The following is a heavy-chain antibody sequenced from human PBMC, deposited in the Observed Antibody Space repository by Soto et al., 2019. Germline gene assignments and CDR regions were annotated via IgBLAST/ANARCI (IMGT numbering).Heavy chain of an antibody. CDR2: ISWDGGST. CDR1: GFTFDDYT. Sequence: SGGSLRLSCAASGFTFDDYTMHWVRQAPGKGLEWVSLISWDGGSTYYADSVKGRFTISRDNSKNSLYLQMNSLRTEDTALYYCAKAGDTAMVPGYFDWLLGFWGQGTLVTVSS. CDR3: AKAGDTAMVPGYFDWLLGF. V-gene: IGHV3-43*01. D-gene: IGHD3-9*01. J-gene: IGHJ4*02.